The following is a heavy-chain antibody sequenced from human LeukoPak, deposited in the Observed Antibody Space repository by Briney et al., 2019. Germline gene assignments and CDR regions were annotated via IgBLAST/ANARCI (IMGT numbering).Heavy chain of an antibody. V-gene: IGHV4-39*01. CDR3: ARQVVAVAGTGYFDY. Sequence: PSETLSLTCTVSGGSIRSSSYYWGWIRQPPGKGLERFGSIYYSGSTYYNASLKSRGTISVDTSKNQSSLKLNSVTAADTAVYFCARQVVAVAGTGYFDYWGQGTLVTVSS. CDR1: GGSIRSSSYY. CDR2: IYYSGST. J-gene: IGHJ4*02. D-gene: IGHD6-19*01.